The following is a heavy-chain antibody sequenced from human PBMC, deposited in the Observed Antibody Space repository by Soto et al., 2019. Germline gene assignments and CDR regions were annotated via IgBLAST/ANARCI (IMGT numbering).Heavy chain of an antibody. CDR3: ARDMGGYYFEPNDY. J-gene: IGHJ4*02. CDR2: ISSSGGST. CDR1: GFTFSSYA. D-gene: IGHD3-22*01. V-gene: IGHV3-23*01. Sequence: GGSLRLSCAASGFTFSSYAMTWVRQAPGKGLEWVSVISSSGGSTYSADSVKGRFTISRDNSKNTLYLQMNSLRAEDTAVYYCARDMGGYYFEPNDYWGQGTLVTVSS.